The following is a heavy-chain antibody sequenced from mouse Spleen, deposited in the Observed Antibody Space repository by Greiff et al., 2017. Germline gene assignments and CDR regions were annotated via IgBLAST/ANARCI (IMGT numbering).Heavy chain of an antibody. D-gene: IGHD2-2*01. CDR1: GFTFSSYA. V-gene: IGHV5-4*01. J-gene: IGHJ2*01. CDR2: ISDGGSYT. CDR3: ARDNGFLDY. Sequence: EVQLQESGGGLVKPGGSLKLSCAASGFTFSSYAMSWVRQTPEKRLKWVATISDGGSYTYYPDNVKGRFTISRDNAKKNLYLQMSHLKSEDTAMYYCARDNGFLDYWGQGTTLTVSS.